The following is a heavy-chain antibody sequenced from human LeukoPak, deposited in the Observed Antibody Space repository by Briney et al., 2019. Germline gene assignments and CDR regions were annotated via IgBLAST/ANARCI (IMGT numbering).Heavy chain of an antibody. CDR1: GGSFSGYY. CDR3: AGEAVAGPYFDY. V-gene: IGHV4-34*01. CDR2: INHSGGT. J-gene: IGHJ4*02. Sequence: SETLSLTCAVYGGSFSGYYWSWIRQPPGKGLEWIGEINHSGGTNYNAALKSRVTLSVDTSKNQFSLKLTSVTAADTAVYYCAGEAVAGPYFDYWGQGTLVTVSS. D-gene: IGHD6-19*01.